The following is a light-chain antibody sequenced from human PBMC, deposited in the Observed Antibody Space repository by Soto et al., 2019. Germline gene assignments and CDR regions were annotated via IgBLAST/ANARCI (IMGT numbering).Light chain of an antibody. CDR2: AAY. J-gene: IGKJ2*01. CDR1: KSISSY. V-gene: IGKV1-39*01. Sequence: DIRMTQSPSSLSASVGDRVNITCRASKSISSYLNWYQHKPGTAPKLLIYAAYRLQSGVPSRFTGSGSRTDFTLTIGSLQPEDFATYFCQQSNSSPYTFGQGTRLEIK. CDR3: QQSNSSPYT.